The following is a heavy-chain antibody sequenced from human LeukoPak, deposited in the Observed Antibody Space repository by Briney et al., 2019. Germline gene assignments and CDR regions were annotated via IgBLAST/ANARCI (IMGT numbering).Heavy chain of an antibody. CDR3: AKEDRIVGATLFDY. Sequence: PGRSLRLSCAASGFTFSSYDMHWVRQAPGKGLEWVAVIWYDGSNKYYADSVKGRFTISRDNSKNTLYLQMNSLRAEDTAVYYCAKEDRIVGATLFDYWGQGTLVTVSS. CDR2: IWYDGSNK. CDR1: GFTFSSYD. J-gene: IGHJ4*02. D-gene: IGHD1-26*01. V-gene: IGHV3-33*06.